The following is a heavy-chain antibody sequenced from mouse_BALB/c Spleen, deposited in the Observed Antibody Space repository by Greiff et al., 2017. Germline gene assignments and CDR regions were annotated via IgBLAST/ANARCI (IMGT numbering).Heavy chain of an antibody. CDR2: ISSGGSYT. CDR1: GFTFSSYG. Sequence: EVHLVESGGGLVQPGGSRKLSCAASGFTFSSYGMSWVRQTPDKRLEWVATISSGGSYTYYPDSVKGRFTISRDNAKNTLYLQMSSLKSEDTAMYYCARHYYGSSYAMDYWGQGTSVTVSS. J-gene: IGHJ4*01. CDR3: ARHYYGSSYAMDY. V-gene: IGHV5-6*01. D-gene: IGHD1-1*01.